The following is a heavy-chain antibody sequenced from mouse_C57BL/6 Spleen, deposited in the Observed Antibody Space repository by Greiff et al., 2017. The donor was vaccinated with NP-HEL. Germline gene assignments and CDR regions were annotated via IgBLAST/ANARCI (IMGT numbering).Heavy chain of an antibody. CDR3: ATLYDGYILFDY. D-gene: IGHD2-3*01. V-gene: IGHV1-39*01. CDR2: INPNYGTT. Sequence: VVESGASVKISCKASGYSFTDYNMNWVKQSNGKSLEWIGVINPNYGTTSYNQKFKGKATLTVDQSSSTAYMQLNSLTSEDSAVYYCATLYDGYILFDYWGQGTTLTVSS. J-gene: IGHJ2*01. CDR1: GYSFTDYN.